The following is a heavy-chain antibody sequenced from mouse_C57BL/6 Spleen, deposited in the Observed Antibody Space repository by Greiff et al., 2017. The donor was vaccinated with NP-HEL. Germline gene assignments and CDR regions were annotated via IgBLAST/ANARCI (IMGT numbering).Heavy chain of an antibody. J-gene: IGHJ1*03. V-gene: IGHV1-81*01. Sequence: QVQLQQSGAELARPGASVKLSCKASGYTFTSYGISWVKQRTGQGLEWIGEIYPRSGNTYYNEKFKGKATLTADKSSSTAYMELRSLTSEDSAVYFCARAGSNYEYFDVWGTGTTVTVSS. CDR1: GYTFTSYG. CDR3: ARAGSNYEYFDV. CDR2: IYPRSGNT. D-gene: IGHD2-5*01.